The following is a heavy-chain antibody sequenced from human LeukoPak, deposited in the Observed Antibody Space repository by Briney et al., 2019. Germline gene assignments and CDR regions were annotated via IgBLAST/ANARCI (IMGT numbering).Heavy chain of an antibody. CDR2: IYSSGST. J-gene: IGHJ4*02. D-gene: IGHD2-21*02. CDR1: SDSISGYY. Sequence: KSSETLSLTRTVSSDSISGYYWSWIRQPPGKGLEWLGYIYSSGSTNYNPSLNSRVTISVDTSKNQFSLKLSSVTAADTAVYYCARYAYCGGHCWYYFDYWGQGTLVTVSS. V-gene: IGHV4-59*01. CDR3: ARYAYCGGHCWYYFDY.